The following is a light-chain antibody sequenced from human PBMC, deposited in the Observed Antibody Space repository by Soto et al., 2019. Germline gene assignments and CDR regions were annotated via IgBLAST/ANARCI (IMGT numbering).Light chain of an antibody. J-gene: IGKJ4*01. CDR2: DAS. CDR3: QQRSNWPPLT. V-gene: IGKV3-11*01. CDR1: QSVSSY. Sequence: EIVLPQSPATLSLSPGERATLSCRASQSVSSYLAWYQQKPGQAPRLLIYDASNRATGIPARFSGSGSGTDFTLTISSLEPEDFAVYYCQQRSNWPPLTFGGGTKVGIK.